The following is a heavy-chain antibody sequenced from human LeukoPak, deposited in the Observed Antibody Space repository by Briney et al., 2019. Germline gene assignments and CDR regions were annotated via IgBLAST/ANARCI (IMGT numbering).Heavy chain of an antibody. CDR3: ARAHGATPKLMLFDI. D-gene: IGHD5-12*01. J-gene: IGHJ3*02. Sequence: PSETLSLTCTVSGGSISSGGYYWSWIRRHPGKGLEWFGYIYYSGSTYYNPSLKSRVTISVDTSKNQFSLKLSSVTAADTAVYYCARAHGATPKLMLFDIWGQGTMVTVSS. CDR1: GGSISSGGYY. V-gene: IGHV4-31*03. CDR2: IYYSGST.